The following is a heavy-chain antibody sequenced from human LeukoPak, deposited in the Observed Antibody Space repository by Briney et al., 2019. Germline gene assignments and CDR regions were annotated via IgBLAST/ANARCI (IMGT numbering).Heavy chain of an antibody. CDR2: IYYSGST. J-gene: IGHJ4*02. Sequence: SETLSLTCTVSGGSISSYYWSWIRQPPGKGLEWIGYIYYSGSTNYNPSLKSRVTISVETSKNEFSLKLRSVTAADTAVYYCARASGAIDYWGQGTLVTVSS. CDR3: ARASGAIDY. V-gene: IGHV4-59*01. D-gene: IGHD1-14*01. CDR1: GGSISSYY.